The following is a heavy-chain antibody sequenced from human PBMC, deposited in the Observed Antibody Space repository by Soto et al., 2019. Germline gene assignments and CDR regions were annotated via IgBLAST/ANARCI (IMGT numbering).Heavy chain of an antibody. CDR2: ISFDGSDK. CDR1: EFTFSTYV. V-gene: IGHV3-30-3*01. Sequence: QVQLVESGGGVVQPERSLRLSCAASEFTFSTYVVHWVRQAPGKGLEWVALISFDGSDKYYADSVKGRFTISRDNSKNTLFLQMNSLRPEDTAVYYCAREMIPMIMGGMSAMDVWGRGTTVTVSS. D-gene: IGHD3-22*01. J-gene: IGHJ6*02. CDR3: AREMIPMIMGGMSAMDV.